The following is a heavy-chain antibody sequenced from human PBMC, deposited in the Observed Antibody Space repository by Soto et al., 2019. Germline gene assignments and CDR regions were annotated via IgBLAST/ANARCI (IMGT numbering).Heavy chain of an antibody. J-gene: IGHJ4*02. Sequence: QVQLEQSGGEVKQPGSSVRVSCKTSGGTFSTYAINWVRQAPGQGLEWMGAIIPLFGTADYSQKFQGRVTITAEESKSTAYMELSSLRFDDTAVYLCARPKGTYTSGYYYFDFWGQGTLVTVSS. CDR1: GGTFSTYA. V-gene: IGHV1-69*01. D-gene: IGHD6-19*01. CDR2: IIPLFGTA. CDR3: ARPKGTYTSGYYYFDF.